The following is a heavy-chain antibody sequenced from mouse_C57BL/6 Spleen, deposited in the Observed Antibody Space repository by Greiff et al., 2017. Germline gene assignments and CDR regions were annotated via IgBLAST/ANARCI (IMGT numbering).Heavy chain of an antibody. CDR2: INYDGSST. V-gene: IGHV5-16*01. J-gene: IGHJ2*01. Sequence: EVKVVESQGGLVQPGSSMKLSCTASGFTFSDYYMAWVRQVPEKGLEWVANINYDGSSTYYLDSLKSRFIISRDNAKNILYLQMISLKSEDTATYDCAREGDGSVDYWGQGTTLTVSS. CDR3: AREGDGSVDY. CDR1: GFTFSDYY. D-gene: IGHD2-3*01.